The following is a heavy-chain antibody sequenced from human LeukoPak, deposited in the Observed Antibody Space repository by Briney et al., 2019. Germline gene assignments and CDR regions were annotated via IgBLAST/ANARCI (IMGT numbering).Heavy chain of an antibody. V-gene: IGHV1-69*04. D-gene: IGHD5-18*01. CDR1: GGTFSSYA. J-gene: IGHJ5*02. CDR3: ARDLRVEYSYGYKQGNWFDP. Sequence: ASVKVSCKASGGTFSSYATSWVRQAPGQGLEWMGRIIPILAIANYAQKFQGRVTITADKSTSTAYMELSSLRSEDTAVYYCARDLRVEYSYGYKQGNWFDPWGQGTLVTVSS. CDR2: IIPILAIA.